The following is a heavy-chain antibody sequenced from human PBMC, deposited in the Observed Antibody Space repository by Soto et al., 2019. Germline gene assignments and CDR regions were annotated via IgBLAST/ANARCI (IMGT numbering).Heavy chain of an antibody. D-gene: IGHD4-17*01. J-gene: IGHJ6*02. CDR1: GYTFTSYY. CDR3: ARDSSSSAVTTDYYGMDV. Sequence: GASVKVSCKASGYTFTSYYMHWVRQAPGQGLEWMGIINPSGGSTSYAQKFQGRVTMTRDTSTSTVYMELSSLRSEDTAVYYCARDSSSSAVTTDYYGMDVWGQGTTVTVSS. V-gene: IGHV1-46*01. CDR2: INPSGGST.